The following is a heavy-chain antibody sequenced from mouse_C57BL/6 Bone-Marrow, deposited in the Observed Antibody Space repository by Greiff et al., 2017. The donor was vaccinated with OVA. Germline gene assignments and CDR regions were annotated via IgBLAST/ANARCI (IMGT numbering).Heavy chain of an antibody. D-gene: IGHD4-1*01. Sequence: EVKLMESGPGLVKPSQSLSLTCSVTGYSITSGYYWNWIRQFPGNKLEWMGYISYDGSNNYNPSLKNRISITRDTSKNQFFLKLNSVTTEDTATDDCARGALGPYYLDYWGQGTTLTVSS. CDR2: ISYDGSN. CDR3: ARGALGPYYLDY. V-gene: IGHV3-6*01. J-gene: IGHJ2*01. CDR1: GYSITSGYY.